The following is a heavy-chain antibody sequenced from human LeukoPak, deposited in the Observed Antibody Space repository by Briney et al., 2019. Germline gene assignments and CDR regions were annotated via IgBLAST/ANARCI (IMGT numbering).Heavy chain of an antibody. CDR3: AGAYCGGDCYSGRTFDI. CDR2: IYTSGST. J-gene: IGHJ3*02. D-gene: IGHD2-21*02. CDR1: GGSITTYY. V-gene: IGHV4-4*07. Sequence: SETLSLTCTVSGGSITTYYWSWIRQPAGKGLEWIGRIYTSGSTNYNPSLTSRVTMSVDKSKNQFSLRLSSVTAADTAVYYCAGAYCGGDCYSGRTFDIWGQGTMVTVSS.